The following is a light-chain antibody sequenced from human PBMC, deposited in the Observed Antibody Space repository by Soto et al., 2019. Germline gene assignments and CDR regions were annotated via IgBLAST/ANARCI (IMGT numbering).Light chain of an antibody. Sequence: QAVVTQPPSVSAAPGQKVTISCSGSSSNIGNNYVSWYQQLPGTAPKLLIYDNNKRPSGVPDRFSGSKSGTSASLAVSGLQSEDEADYYCAAWDDSLNGVVFGGGTKVTVL. J-gene: IGLJ2*01. CDR3: AAWDDSLNGVV. V-gene: IGLV1-51*01. CDR2: DNN. CDR1: SSNIGNNY.